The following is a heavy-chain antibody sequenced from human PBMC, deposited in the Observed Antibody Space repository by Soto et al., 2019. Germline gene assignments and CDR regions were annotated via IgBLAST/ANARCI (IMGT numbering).Heavy chain of an antibody. CDR1: GGTFSSYA. J-gene: IGHJ5*02. CDR3: AREVRFLEWFPTNWFDP. CDR2: IIPIFGTA. Sequence: SSVKVSCKASGGTFSSYAISWVRQAPGQGLEWMGGIIPIFGTANYAQKFQGRVTITADESTSTAYMELSSLRSEDTAVYYCAREVRFLEWFPTNWFDPWGQGTLVTVSS. D-gene: IGHD3-3*01. V-gene: IGHV1-69*13.